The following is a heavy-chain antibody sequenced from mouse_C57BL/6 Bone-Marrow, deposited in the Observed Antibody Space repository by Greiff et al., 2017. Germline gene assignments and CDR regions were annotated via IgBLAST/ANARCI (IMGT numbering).Heavy chain of an antibody. CDR3: ARGGYLFAY. D-gene: IGHD2-2*01. CDR2: ISYDGSN. V-gene: IGHV3-6*01. Sequence: EVQLKESGPGLVKPSQSLSLTCSVTGYSITSGYYWNWIRQFPGNKLEWMGYISYDGSNNYNPSLKNRISITRDTSKNQFFLKLNSVTTEDTATYYCARGGYLFAYWGQGTLVTVSA. CDR1: GYSITSGYY. J-gene: IGHJ3*01.